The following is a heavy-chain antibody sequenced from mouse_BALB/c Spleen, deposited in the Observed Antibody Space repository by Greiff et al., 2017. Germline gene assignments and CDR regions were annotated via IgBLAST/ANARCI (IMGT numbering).Heavy chain of an antibody. V-gene: IGHV5-6-5*01. CDR2: ISSGGST. J-gene: IGHJ2*01. CDR1: GFTFSSYA. CDR3: ARGGYGNQIFPFDY. Sequence: EVKVEESGGGLVKPGGSLKLSCAASGFTFSSYAMSWVRQTPEKRLEWVASISSGGSTYYPDSVKGRFTISRDNARNILYLQMSSLRSEDTAMYYCARGGYGNQIFPFDYWGQGTTLTVSS. D-gene: IGHD2-1*01.